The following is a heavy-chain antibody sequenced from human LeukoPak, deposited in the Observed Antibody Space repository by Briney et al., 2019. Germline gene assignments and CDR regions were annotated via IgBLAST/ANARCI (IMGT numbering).Heavy chain of an antibody. CDR1: GFTFSSYS. V-gene: IGHV3-21*01. D-gene: IGHD3-10*01. Sequence: GGSLRLSCAASGFTFSSYSMNWVRQAPGKGLEWVSSISSSSSYIYYADSVKGRFTISRDNAKNSLYLQMNSLRAEDTAVYYCAREGGRDYGSGDWGQGTLVTVSS. J-gene: IGHJ4*02. CDR3: AREGGRDYGSGD. CDR2: ISSSSSYI.